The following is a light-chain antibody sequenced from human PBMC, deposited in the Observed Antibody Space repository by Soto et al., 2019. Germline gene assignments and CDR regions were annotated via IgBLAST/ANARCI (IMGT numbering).Light chain of an antibody. V-gene: IGKV1-39*01. Sequence: DIQMTQSPPSLSASVGDKVTITCRPSQSISHFLNWYQQKPGKAPKLLIYTASSLQSGVPSRISGSGSGTHFTLTVSSLQPEDSATYLCQQSDTPPHTFGQGTKLEIK. J-gene: IGKJ2*01. CDR1: QSISHF. CDR3: QQSDTPPHT. CDR2: TAS.